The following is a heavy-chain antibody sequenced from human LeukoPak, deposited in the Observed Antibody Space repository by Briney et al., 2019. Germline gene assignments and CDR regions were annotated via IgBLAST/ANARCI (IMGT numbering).Heavy chain of an antibody. V-gene: IGHV3-23*01. CDR3: AKEVAFYSSGPFDY. J-gene: IGHJ4*02. Sequence: GGSLRLSCAASGFTFSSYAMSWVRQAPGKGLEWVSAISGSDGSTYYADPVKGRFTISRDNSKNTLYLQMNSLRAEDTAVYYCAKEVAFYSSGPFDYWGQGTLVTVSS. CDR2: ISGSDGST. CDR1: GFTFSSYA. D-gene: IGHD6-19*01.